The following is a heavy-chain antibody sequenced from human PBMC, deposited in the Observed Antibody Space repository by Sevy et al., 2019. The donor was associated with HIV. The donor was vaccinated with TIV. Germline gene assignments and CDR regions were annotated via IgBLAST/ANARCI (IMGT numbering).Heavy chain of an antibody. CDR3: ARERVGRGVLMVYADLFDL. V-gene: IGHV3-11*06. J-gene: IGHJ2*01. Sequence: GGSLRLSCAASGFTFSDYYMSWIRQAPGKGLEWVSYISSSSSYTNYADSVKGRFTISRDNAKNSLYLQMNSLRAEDTAVYYCARERVGRGVLMVYADLFDLWGRGTLVTVSS. CDR2: ISSSSSYT. CDR1: GFTFSDYY. D-gene: IGHD2-8*01.